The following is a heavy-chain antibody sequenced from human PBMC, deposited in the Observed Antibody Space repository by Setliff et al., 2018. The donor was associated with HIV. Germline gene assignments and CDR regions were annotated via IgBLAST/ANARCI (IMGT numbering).Heavy chain of an antibody. CDR2: FHHSGGT. CDR3: ARLPDINSWPFDY. V-gene: IGHV4-59*11. CDR1: YGSISGHY. J-gene: IGHJ4*02. Sequence: SETLSLTCTVSYGSISGHYWTWIRQPPGKGLEWIGYFHHSGGTQYNPSLMSRLTMSVDSSKNQFSLSLSSVTAADTAVYYCARLPDINSWPFDYWARGTLVTVSS. D-gene: IGHD6-13*01.